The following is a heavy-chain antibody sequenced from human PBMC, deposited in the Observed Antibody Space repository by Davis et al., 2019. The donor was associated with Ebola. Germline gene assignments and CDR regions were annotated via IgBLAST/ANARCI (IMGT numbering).Heavy chain of an antibody. D-gene: IGHD6-19*01. CDR1: GYTFTHYG. V-gene: IGHV1-18*04. CDR2: INPHNGNT. CDR3: ATPGEFIAVAGTGAGWFDP. Sequence: ASVKVSCKASGYTFTHYGITWVRQAPGQGLEWMGWINPHNGNTNYAQNVQGRVTMTTDTSTSTAYMEVGSLRSDDTAVYYCATPGEFIAVAGTGAGWFDPWGQGTLVTVSS. J-gene: IGHJ5*02.